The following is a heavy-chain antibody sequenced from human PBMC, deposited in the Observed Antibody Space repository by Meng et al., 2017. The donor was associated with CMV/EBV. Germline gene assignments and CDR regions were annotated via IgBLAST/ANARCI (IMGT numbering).Heavy chain of an antibody. V-gene: IGHV3-11*01. CDR1: GFTFSDYY. D-gene: IGHD6-6*01. Sequence: GESLKISCAASGFTFSDYYMSWIRQAPGKGLEWVSYISSSGSTIYYADSVKGRFTISRDNAKNSLYLQMNSLRAEDTAVYYCARALYSSSSFDVGSYYYYGMDVWGQGTTVTVSS. CDR2: ISSSGSTI. CDR3: ARALYSSSSFDVGSYYYYGMDV. J-gene: IGHJ6*02.